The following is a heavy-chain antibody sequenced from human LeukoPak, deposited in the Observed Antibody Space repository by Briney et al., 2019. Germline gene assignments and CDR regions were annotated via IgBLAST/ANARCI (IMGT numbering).Heavy chain of an antibody. CDR3: ARGAHDSYDSLDFDY. CDR2: IDHSGST. D-gene: IGHD5-18*01. J-gene: IGHJ4*02. Sequence: SETLSLTCAVYGGSFSGSYWSWIRQPPGKGLEWIGEIDHSGSTNYNPSLMSRVTISVDTSKNQFSLKLSSVTAADTAVYYCARGAHDSYDSLDFDYWGQGTLVTASS. CDR1: GGSFSGSY. V-gene: IGHV4-34*01.